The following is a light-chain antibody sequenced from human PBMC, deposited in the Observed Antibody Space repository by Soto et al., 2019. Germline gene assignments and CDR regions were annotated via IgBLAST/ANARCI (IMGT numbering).Light chain of an antibody. CDR2: LGS. CDR1: QSLLHNNGYNY. J-gene: IGKJ1*01. CDR3: MQVLEAWT. Sequence: DILMTQSPLSLPVTPGEPASISCRSSQSLLHNNGYNYLDWYLQKPGQSPQLLIYLGSNRASGVPDRFSGSGSGTDFTLKISRVEAEDVGVYYCMQVLEAWTFGQGTKGDIK. V-gene: IGKV2-28*01.